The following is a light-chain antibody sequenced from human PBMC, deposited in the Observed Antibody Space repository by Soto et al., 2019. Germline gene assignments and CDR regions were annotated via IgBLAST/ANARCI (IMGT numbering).Light chain of an antibody. CDR2: LEGSGSY. CDR1: SGHSSYI. V-gene: IGLV4-60*02. Sequence: QSVLTQSSSASASLGSSVTLTCTLSSGHSSYIIAWHQQQPGKAPRYLMKLEGSGSYNKGSGVPDRFSGSSSGADRYLTLSNLQFEDEADYYCETWDSNTHVFGGGTKLTVL. CDR3: ETWDSNTHV. J-gene: IGLJ3*02.